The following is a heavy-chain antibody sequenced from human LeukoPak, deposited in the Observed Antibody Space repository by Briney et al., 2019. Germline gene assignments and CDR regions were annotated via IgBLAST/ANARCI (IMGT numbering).Heavy chain of an antibody. V-gene: IGHV4-59*11. CDR3: ARDGYSGSSLFDS. D-gene: IGHD1-26*01. CDR1: GGSITSHF. Sequence: PSETLSLTCTVSGGSITSHFWSWIRQPPGKGLEWIGYIYHSGITNYNPSLKSRVTISEDTSKNQFSLELSSVTAADTAVYYCARDGYSGSSLFDSWGQGTLVTVSS. CDR2: IYHSGIT. J-gene: IGHJ4*02.